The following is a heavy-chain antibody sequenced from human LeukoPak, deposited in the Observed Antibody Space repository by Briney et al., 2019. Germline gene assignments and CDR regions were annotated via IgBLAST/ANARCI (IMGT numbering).Heavy chain of an antibody. CDR2: INPSGGST. CDR1: GGTFSSYA. J-gene: IGHJ4*02. CDR3: ARVLAYSYGSLYYFDY. Sequence: ASVKVSCKASGGTFSSYAISWVRQAPGQGLEWMGIINPSGGSTTYAQKFQGRVTMTRDTSTSTVYMELSSLRSEDTAVYYCARVLAYSYGSLYYFDYWGQGTLVTVSS. V-gene: IGHV1-46*01. D-gene: IGHD5-18*01.